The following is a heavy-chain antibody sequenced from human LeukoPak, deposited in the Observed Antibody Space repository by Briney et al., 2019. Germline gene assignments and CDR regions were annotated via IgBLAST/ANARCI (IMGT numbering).Heavy chain of an antibody. J-gene: IGHJ4*02. CDR3: ARDRGGSGSYYELDY. CDR2: ISSSSSYI. V-gene: IGHV3-21*01. Sequence: PGGSLRLSCAASGFTFSRFTMNWVRQAPGKGLEWVSSISSSSSYIYYADSVKGRFTSSRDNSKNTLYLQMNSLRAEDTAVCYCARDRGGSGSYYELDYWGQGTLVTVSS. D-gene: IGHD3-10*01. CDR1: GFTFSRFT.